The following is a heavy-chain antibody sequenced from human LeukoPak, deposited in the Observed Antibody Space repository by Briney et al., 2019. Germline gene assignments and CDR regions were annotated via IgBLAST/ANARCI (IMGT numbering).Heavy chain of an antibody. Sequence: GGSLRLSCAASGFTFSSYSMSWVRQAPGKGLEGVSAILDSGGNTFYADSVKGRFTISRDNSKNMVYLQMNSLRAEDTALYYCAKDFGSGAPEDAFDIWGQGTMVTVSA. J-gene: IGHJ3*02. CDR1: GFTFSSYS. V-gene: IGHV3-23*01. CDR3: AKDFGSGAPEDAFDI. CDR2: ILDSGGNT. D-gene: IGHD3-10*01.